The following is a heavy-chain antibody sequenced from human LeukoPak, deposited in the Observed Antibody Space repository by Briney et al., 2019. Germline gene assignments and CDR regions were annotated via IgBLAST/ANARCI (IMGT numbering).Heavy chain of an antibody. CDR1: SGSISSGDYY. V-gene: IGHV4-30-4*01. Sequence: SETLSLTCTVSSGSISSGDYYWSWIRQPPGKGLEWIGYIYYSGSTYYNPSLKSRVTISVDTSKNQFSLKLSSVTAADTAVYYCARGYPTYYYDSSGSNNSFDPWGQGTLVTVSS. D-gene: IGHD3-22*01. J-gene: IGHJ5*02. CDR2: IYYSGST. CDR3: ARGYPTYYYDSSGSNNSFDP.